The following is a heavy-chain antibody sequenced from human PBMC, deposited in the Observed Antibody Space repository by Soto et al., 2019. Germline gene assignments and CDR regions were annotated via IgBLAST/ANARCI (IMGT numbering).Heavy chain of an antibody. V-gene: IGHV4-39*01. CDR1: GGSISSFNYF. D-gene: IGHD2-15*01. CDR3: ARGGGSTFNWFDP. J-gene: IGHJ5*02. Sequence: LQLQESGPGLVKPSETLSLTCTVSGGSISSFNYFWGWIRQPPGKGLEWIGSLYYSGNSYYNPSLQSRVTISVDTSKKQCTLTLRCATAADTAVYYCARGGGSTFNWFDPWGQGTLVTVSP. CDR2: LYYSGNS.